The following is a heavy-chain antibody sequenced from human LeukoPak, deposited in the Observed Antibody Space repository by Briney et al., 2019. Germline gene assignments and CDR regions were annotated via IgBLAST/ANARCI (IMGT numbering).Heavy chain of an antibody. CDR3: ARHLDCSSTGCYDRVFGY. D-gene: IGHD2-2*01. J-gene: IGHJ4*02. CDR2: IYPADSDT. CDR1: GYSFTSYW. V-gene: IGHV5-51*01. Sequence: GESLRISCKGSGYSFTSYWIGWVRQMPGKGLEWMGIIYPADSDTRYSPSFLGQVTISADKSISTAYLQWSSLMASDTAMYYCARHLDCSSTGCYDRVFGYWGQGTLVTVSS.